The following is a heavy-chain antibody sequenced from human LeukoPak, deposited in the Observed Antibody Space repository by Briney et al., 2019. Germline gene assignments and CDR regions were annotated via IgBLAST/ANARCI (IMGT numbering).Heavy chain of an antibody. D-gene: IGHD5-12*01. J-gene: IGHJ6*03. CDR2: VNSDGNGT. CDR1: EFTFSSYW. CDR3: IRTLIVATSPYMDV. V-gene: IGHV3-74*01. Sequence: GGSLRLSCAGSEFTFSSYWMHWVRQAPGKGLVWVSRVNSDGNGTTYADSVEGRFTISRDNAKNTVYLQMNSLRAEDTAIYYCIRTLIVATSPYMDVWGKGTTVTVSS.